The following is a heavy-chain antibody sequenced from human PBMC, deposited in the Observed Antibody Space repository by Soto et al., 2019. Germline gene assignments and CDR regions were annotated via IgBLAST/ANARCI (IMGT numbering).Heavy chain of an antibody. D-gene: IGHD5-18*01. CDR3: SRGILV. V-gene: IGHV4-31*03. CDR1: GVSINSGGYC. CDR2: ISYGGST. J-gene: IGHJ4*02. Sequence: QVQLQESGPGLVKPSQTLSLTCTVSGVSINSGGYCWSWIRQHPGKGLDWIGCISYGGSTSYNPSLKSRVTISVDTSKHQFSLKLTSVTAADTAVYYCSRGILVWGQGALITVSS.